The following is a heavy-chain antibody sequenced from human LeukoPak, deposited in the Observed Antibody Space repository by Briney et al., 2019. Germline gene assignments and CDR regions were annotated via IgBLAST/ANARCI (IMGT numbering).Heavy chain of an antibody. CDR3: ARHLKRKLWFGELAYAFDI. D-gene: IGHD3-10*01. CDR2: LYYSGST. V-gene: IGHV4-39*01. CDR1: GGSISSSSYY. J-gene: IGHJ3*02. Sequence: SETLSLTCTVSGGSISSSSYYWGWIRQPPGKGLEWIGSLYYSGSTYYNPSLKSRVTISVDTSKNQFSLKLSSVTAADTAVYYCARHLKRKLWFGELAYAFDIWGQGTMVTVSS.